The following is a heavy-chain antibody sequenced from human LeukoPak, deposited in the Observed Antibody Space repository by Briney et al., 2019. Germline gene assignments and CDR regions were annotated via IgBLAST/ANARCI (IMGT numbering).Heavy chain of an antibody. D-gene: IGHD3-10*01. Sequence: SETLSLTCTVSGGSISSGDYYWSWIRQPPGKGLEWIGYIYYSGSTYYNPSLKSRVTISVDTPKNQFSLKLSSVTAADTAVYYCASKNYYGSGSYYKSDYFDYWGQGTLVTVSS. J-gene: IGHJ4*02. CDR2: IYYSGST. CDR3: ASKNYYGSGSYYKSDYFDY. CDR1: GGSISSGDYY. V-gene: IGHV4-30-4*08.